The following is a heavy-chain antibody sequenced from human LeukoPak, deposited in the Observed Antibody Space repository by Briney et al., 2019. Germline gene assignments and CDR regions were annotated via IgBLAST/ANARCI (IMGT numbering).Heavy chain of an antibody. CDR2: IYPADSDT. J-gene: IGHJ4*02. D-gene: IGHD6-19*01. CDR1: GYSFTSHW. Sequence: GESLKISCKGSGYSFTSHWIGWVRQMPGKGLELMGIIYPADSDTRYSPSFQGQVTISADKSISTAYLQWSSLKASDTAMYYCARSLLLDSSGWDGWGQGTLVTVSS. CDR3: ARSLLLDSSGWDG. V-gene: IGHV5-51*01.